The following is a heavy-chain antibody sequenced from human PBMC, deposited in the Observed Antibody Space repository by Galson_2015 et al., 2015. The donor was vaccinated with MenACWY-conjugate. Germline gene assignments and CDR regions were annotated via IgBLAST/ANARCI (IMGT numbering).Heavy chain of an antibody. CDR1: GFSFSSYS. CDR2: MKQDGSEE. CDR3: ARARDYMYSFIDV. Sequence: LRLSCAASGFSFSSYSMSWVRQARGKGLEWVANMKQDGSEENYVDSVKGRFSISRDNAEKSLYLQMNRLRAEDTAVYYCARARDYMYSFIDVWGKGTTVTVSS. V-gene: IGHV3-7*03. J-gene: IGHJ6*03. D-gene: IGHD4-11*01.